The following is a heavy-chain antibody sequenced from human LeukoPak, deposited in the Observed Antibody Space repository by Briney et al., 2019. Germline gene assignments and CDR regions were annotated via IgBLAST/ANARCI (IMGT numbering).Heavy chain of an antibody. Sequence: ASVKVSCKASEYTFTGYYMHWVRQAPGQGLEWMGWINPNSGGTDYAQKFRGRVTMTGDTSISTAYMELSRLRSDDTAVYYCARAERGYSGYAWGQGTLVTVS. CDR3: ARAERGYSGYA. CDR1: EYTFTGYY. D-gene: IGHD5-12*01. CDR2: INPNSGGT. V-gene: IGHV1-2*02. J-gene: IGHJ5*02.